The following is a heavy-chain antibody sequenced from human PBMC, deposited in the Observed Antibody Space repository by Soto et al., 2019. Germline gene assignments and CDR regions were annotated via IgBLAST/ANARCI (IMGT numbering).Heavy chain of an antibody. CDR3: AENGSYDLVN. V-gene: IGHV4-4*02. Sequence: KPSETLSLTXGVSGGSVSRDNWWSWVRQPPGKGLEWIGEIHHSGSTNYSPSLKSRVTMSVDKSRNQFSLKLTSVTAADTAVYYCAENGSYDLVNWGQGTRVTVSS. D-gene: IGHD3-16*01. CDR2: IHHSGST. J-gene: IGHJ4*02. CDR1: GGSVSRDNW.